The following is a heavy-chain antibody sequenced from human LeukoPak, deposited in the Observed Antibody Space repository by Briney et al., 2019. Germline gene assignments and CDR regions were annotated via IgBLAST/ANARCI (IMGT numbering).Heavy chain of an antibody. CDR1: GFTVSSTY. Sequence: GSLRLSCAASGFTVSSTYMSWVRQAPGKGLEWVSAISGGGDITYYADSVTGRFTISRDNPKNTPYVQVNSLRVDDTAVYYCARGQGHGFDIWGQGTMVTVSS. CDR3: ARGQGHGFDI. V-gene: IGHV3-53*01. CDR2: ISGGGDIT. J-gene: IGHJ3*02.